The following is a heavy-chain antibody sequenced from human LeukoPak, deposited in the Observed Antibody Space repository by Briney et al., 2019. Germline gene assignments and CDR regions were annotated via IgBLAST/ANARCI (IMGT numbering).Heavy chain of an antibody. V-gene: IGHV4-34*01. J-gene: IGHJ4*02. Sequence: PSETLSLTCAVYGGSFSGYYWSWIRQPPGKGLEWIGEINHSGSANYNPSLKSRVTISVDTSKNQFSLKLSSVTAADTAVYYCARGRQVKKIAARPLDYWGQGTLVTVFS. CDR3: ARGRQVKKIAARPLDY. D-gene: IGHD6-6*01. CDR2: INHSGSA. CDR1: GGSFSGYY.